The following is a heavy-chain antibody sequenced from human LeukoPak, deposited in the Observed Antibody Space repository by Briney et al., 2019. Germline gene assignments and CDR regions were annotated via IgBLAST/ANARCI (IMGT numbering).Heavy chain of an antibody. J-gene: IGHJ5*02. CDR3: ASRVAAAEGWFDP. CDR2: IHHIGST. Sequence: SGTLSLTCDVSGGSISSTNWWSWVRPSPGKGLEWIGEIHHIGSTDYNPSLKSRVTISLDKSKNQFSLKVNAVTAADTAVYYCASRVAAAEGWFDPWGQGTLVTVSS. D-gene: IGHD6-13*01. CDR1: GGSISSTNW. V-gene: IGHV4-4*02.